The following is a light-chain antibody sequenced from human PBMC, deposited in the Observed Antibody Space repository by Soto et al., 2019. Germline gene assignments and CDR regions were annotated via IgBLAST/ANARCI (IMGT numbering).Light chain of an antibody. J-gene: IGKJ1*01. Sequence: DIQMTQSPSSLSASVGDRVTITCRASQSISSYLNWYQQKPGKAPKLLIYAASSLQSGVPSRCSGSGSGTDFTLTISSLQPEDFATYYCQQSYSRTFGQGTKVDI. CDR1: QSISSY. CDR2: AAS. V-gene: IGKV1-39*01. CDR3: QQSYSRT.